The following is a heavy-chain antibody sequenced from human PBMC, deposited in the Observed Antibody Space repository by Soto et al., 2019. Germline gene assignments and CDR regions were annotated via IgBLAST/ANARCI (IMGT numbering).Heavy chain of an antibody. V-gene: IGHV4-34*01. CDR3: ARGGISHWAYFYYMDV. CDR2: INHLGSI. D-gene: IGHD2-8*02. CDR1: GGSLSDYF. Sequence: SETLSLSCVVSGGSLSDYFWSWIRQPPGMALEWIGEINHLGSINYNPSLKSRVTMSVDTSKNQFSLTLNSVTAADTATYYCARGGISHWAYFYYMDVWDRGTTVTVSS. J-gene: IGHJ6*03.